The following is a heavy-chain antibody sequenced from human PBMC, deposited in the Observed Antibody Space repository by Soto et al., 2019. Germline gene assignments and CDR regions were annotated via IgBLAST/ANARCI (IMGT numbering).Heavy chain of an antibody. Sequence: QVQLVESGGGVVQPGRSLRLSCAASGFTFSHYGIHWVRQAPGKGLEWLAVISYDGSNKHYADSVKGRFTVSRDNSKNTLYLQMNSLIAEDTAVYFCARYSGKYQGHSDYWGQGTLVTVSS. D-gene: IGHD1-26*01. CDR3: ARYSGKYQGHSDY. J-gene: IGHJ4*02. CDR1: GFTFSHYG. CDR2: ISYDGSNK. V-gene: IGHV3-30*03.